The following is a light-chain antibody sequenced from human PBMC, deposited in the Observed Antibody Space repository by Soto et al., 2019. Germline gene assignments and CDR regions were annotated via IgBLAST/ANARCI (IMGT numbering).Light chain of an antibody. CDR1: QSGSSNY. V-gene: IGKV3-20*01. J-gene: IGKJ2*01. CDR3: HQYGSSPYT. Sequence: EIVLTQSPGTLSLSPGERATLSCRASQSGSSNYLTWYQQKPGQAPRLLIYGASSRGTGIPDRFSGSGSGTDFTLTISRLEPEDFAVYYCHQYGSSPYTFGQGTKLEIK. CDR2: GAS.